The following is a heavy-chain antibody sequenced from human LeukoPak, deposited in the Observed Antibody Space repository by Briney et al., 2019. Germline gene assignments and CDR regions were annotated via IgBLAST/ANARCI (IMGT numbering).Heavy chain of an antibody. Sequence: PSETLSLTGAVYGGSFSGYYWSWIRQPPGKGLEWIGEINHSGSTNYNPSLKSRVTISVDTSKNQFSLKLSSVTAADTAVYYCARGKSWYYYDSSGSYYFDYWGQGTLVTVSS. V-gene: IGHV4-34*01. CDR3: ARGKSWYYYDSSGSYYFDY. D-gene: IGHD3-22*01. J-gene: IGHJ4*02. CDR1: GGSFSGYY. CDR2: INHSGST.